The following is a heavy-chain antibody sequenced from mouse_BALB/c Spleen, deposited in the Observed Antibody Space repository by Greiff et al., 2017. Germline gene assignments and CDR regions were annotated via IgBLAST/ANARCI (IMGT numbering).Heavy chain of an antibody. CDR1: GFSLTSYG. Sequence: QVQLQQSGPGLVAPSQSLSITCTVSGFSLTSYGVHWVRQPPGKGLEWLGVIWAGGSTNYNSALMSRLSISKDNSKSQVFLKMNSLQTDDTAMYYCARDDGYDEAWFAYWGQGTLVTVSA. J-gene: IGHJ3*01. CDR2: IWAGGST. V-gene: IGHV2-9*02. CDR3: ARDDGYDEAWFAY. D-gene: IGHD2-2*01.